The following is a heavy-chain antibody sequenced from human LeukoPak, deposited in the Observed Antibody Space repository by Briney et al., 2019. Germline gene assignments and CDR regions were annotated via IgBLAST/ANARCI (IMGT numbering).Heavy chain of an antibody. D-gene: IGHD2-15*01. J-gene: IGHJ4*02. CDR1: GFTFSSYP. CDR2: ISSSSSTI. Sequence: PGGSLRLSCAASGFTFSSYPMTWVRQAPGKGLEWVSYISSSSSTIYYADSVKGRFTISRDNGKNSLYLQMNSLRAEDTAEYYCAQHFGSGGRRFDYWGQGTLVTVSS. V-gene: IGHV3-48*01. CDR3: AQHFGSGGRRFDY.